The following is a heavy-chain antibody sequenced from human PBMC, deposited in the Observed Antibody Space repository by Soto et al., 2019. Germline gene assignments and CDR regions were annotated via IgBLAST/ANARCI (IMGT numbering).Heavy chain of an antibody. Sequence: VQLQESGPGLVKPSGTLSLTCAVSGGSISXSNWXSXVRQPPGKGLVWIGEIYHSGSTNYNPSPNSRVTISVDKXXNQFSLKXSSXTATNTAVYYCARLTMVRGVIAFDYWGQGTLGAVSS. CDR1: GGSISXSNW. CDR2: IYHSGST. CDR3: ARLTMVRGVIAFDY. D-gene: IGHD3-10*01. J-gene: IGHJ4*02. V-gene: IGHV4-4*02.